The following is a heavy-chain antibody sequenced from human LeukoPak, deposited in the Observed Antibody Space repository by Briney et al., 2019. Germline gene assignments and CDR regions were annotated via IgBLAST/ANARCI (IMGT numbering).Heavy chain of an antibody. CDR2: IYYSGST. Sequence: TSETLSLTCTVSGGSISSYYWSWIRQPPGKGLEWIGYIYYSGSTNYNPSLKSRVTISVDTSKNQFSLKLSSVTAADTAVYYCASGSLWFGELHAFDIWGQGTMVTVSS. D-gene: IGHD3-10*01. CDR1: GGSISSYY. V-gene: IGHV4-59*01. CDR3: ASGSLWFGELHAFDI. J-gene: IGHJ3*02.